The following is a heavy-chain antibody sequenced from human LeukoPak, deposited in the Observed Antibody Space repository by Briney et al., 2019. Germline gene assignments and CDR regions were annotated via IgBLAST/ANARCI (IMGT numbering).Heavy chain of an antibody. CDR3: TRLDYYESGSSDL. CDR1: GGSINRH. CDR2: ISYTGST. J-gene: IGHJ5*02. Sequence: SETLSLTCTVSGGSINRHWNWIRQPPGKGLEWIAYISYTGSTNYNPSLKSRVTISIDTSKNQFSLNLTSVTAADTAVYYCTRLDYYESGSSDLWGQGTLDTASS. V-gene: IGHV4-59*08. D-gene: IGHD3-10*01.